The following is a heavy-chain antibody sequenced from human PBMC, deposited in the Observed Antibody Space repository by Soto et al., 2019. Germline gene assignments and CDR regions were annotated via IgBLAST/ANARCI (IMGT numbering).Heavy chain of an antibody. V-gene: IGHV1-18*01. D-gene: IGHD2-8*01. CDR2: ISGYNGDT. J-gene: IGHJ6*02. CDR1: GYTFTRYG. Sequence: QGHLVQSGAEVKKPGASVKVSCKASGYTFTRYGISWVRQAPGQGLEWMGWISGYNGDTNYAQNLQGRVTMTIDTSTPTAYMELRSLTSDDTAVYYCAKNGQPPYYYYGLDVWGQGTTVTVSS. CDR3: AKNGQPPYYYYGLDV.